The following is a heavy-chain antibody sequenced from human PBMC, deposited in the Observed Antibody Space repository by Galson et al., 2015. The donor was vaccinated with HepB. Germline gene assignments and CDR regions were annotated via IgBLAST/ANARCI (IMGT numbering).Heavy chain of an antibody. CDR1: GGTFSSYA. V-gene: IGHV1-69*13. D-gene: IGHD2-2*01. J-gene: IGHJ6*02. CDR3: ARGIILKVVPAAMGGDYYYYGMDV. CDR2: IIPIFGIA. Sequence: SVKVSCKASGGTFSSYAISWVRQAPGQGLEWMGGIIPIFGIANYAQKFQGRVTITADESTSTAYMELSSLRSEDTAVYYCARGIILKVVPAAMGGDYYYYGMDVWGQGTTVTVSS.